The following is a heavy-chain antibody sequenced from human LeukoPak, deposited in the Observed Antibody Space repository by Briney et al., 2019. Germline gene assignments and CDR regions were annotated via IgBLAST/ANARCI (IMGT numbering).Heavy chain of an antibody. CDR3: ASTYYYDSSGYYKADFDY. CDR1: GGSISSYY. J-gene: IGHJ4*02. D-gene: IGHD3-22*01. CDR2: IYYSGRT. V-gene: IGHV4-59*01. Sequence: SETLSLTCTVSGGSISSYYWSWIRQPPGKGLEWIGYIYYSGRTTYNPSLNKRVTISVDTSKHQFSLKLSSVTAADTAVYYCASTYYYDSSGYYKADFDYWGQGTLVTVSS.